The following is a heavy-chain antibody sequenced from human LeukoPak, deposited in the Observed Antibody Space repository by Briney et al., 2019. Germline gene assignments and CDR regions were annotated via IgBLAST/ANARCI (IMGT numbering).Heavy chain of an antibody. CDR2: IYYSGST. D-gene: IGHD6-19*01. J-gene: IGHJ4*02. Sequence: PSETLSLTCTVSGGSISSSSYYWGWIRQPPGKGLEWIGSIYYSGSTYYNPSLKSRVTISVDTSKNQFSLKLSSVTAADTAVYYCARAAGGYSSGWYYEWGQGTLVTVSS. V-gene: IGHV4-39*07. CDR1: GGSISSSSYY. CDR3: ARAAGGYSSGWYYE.